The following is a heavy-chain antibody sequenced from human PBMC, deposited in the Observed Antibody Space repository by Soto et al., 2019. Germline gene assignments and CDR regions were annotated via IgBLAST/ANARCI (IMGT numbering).Heavy chain of an antibody. V-gene: IGHV4-59*01. CDR3: ARLRVWAFDI. Sequence: SETLSLTCTVSGGSISSYYWSWIRQPPGKGLEWIGYIYYSGSTNYNPSLKSRVTISVDTSKNQFSLKLSSVTAADTAVYYCARLRVWAFDIWGQGTMVTVSS. D-gene: IGHD3-16*01. J-gene: IGHJ3*02. CDR2: IYYSGST. CDR1: GGSISSYY.